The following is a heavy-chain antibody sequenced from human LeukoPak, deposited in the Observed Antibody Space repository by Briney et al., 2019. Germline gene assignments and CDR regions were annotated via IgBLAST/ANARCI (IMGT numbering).Heavy chain of an antibody. J-gene: IGHJ6*03. CDR2: INTNTGNP. V-gene: IGHV7-4-1*02. CDR1: GYTFISYG. Sequence: ASVKVSCKASGYTFISYGISWVRQAPGQGLEWMGWINTNTGNPMYAQGFTGRFVFSLDTSVSTAYLQISSLKADDIAVYYCATRYSSSHYYYLDVWGKGTTVTVSS. CDR3: ATRYSSSHYYYLDV. D-gene: IGHD6-13*01.